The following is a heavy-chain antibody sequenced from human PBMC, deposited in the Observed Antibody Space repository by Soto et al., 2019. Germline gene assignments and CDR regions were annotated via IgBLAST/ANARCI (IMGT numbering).Heavy chain of an antibody. J-gene: IGHJ4*02. Sequence: QVQLVESGGGVVQPGRSLRLSCAASGFTFSSYGMHWVRQAPGKGLEWVAVISYDGSNKYYADSVKGRFTISRDNSKNTLYLQMNSLRAEDTAVYYCAKDGVSGWNDYWGQGTLVTVSS. CDR2: ISYDGSNK. CDR1: GFTFSSYG. D-gene: IGHD6-19*01. V-gene: IGHV3-30*18. CDR3: AKDGVSGWNDY.